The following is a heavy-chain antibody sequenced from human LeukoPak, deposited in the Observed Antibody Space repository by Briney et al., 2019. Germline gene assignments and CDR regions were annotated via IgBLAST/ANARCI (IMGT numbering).Heavy chain of an antibody. D-gene: IGHD5-24*01. CDR1: GFTFSSYG. J-gene: IGHJ4*02. Sequence: PGGSLRLSCAASGFTFSSYGMHWVRQAPGKGLEWVAVISYDGGNKYYADSVKGRFTISRDNSKNTLYLQMNSLRAEDTAVYYCAKSGGSEMATITGYWGQGTLVTVSS. CDR2: ISYDGGNK. V-gene: IGHV3-30*18. CDR3: AKSGGSEMATITGY.